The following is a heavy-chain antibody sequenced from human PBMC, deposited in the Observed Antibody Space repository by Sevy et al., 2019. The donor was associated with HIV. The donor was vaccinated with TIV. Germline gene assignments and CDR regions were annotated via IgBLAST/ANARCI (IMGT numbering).Heavy chain of an antibody. Sequence: GGSLRLSCAASGFTFSNFAMGRVRQAPGKWLDWISVISGTGDYKYYADSVKGRFIISRDNSKNTLFLQMNSLRAEDTAIFYCAKKMGGGSGMAFLVDYWGQGTLVTVSS. V-gene: IGHV3-23*01. CDR2: ISGTGDYK. J-gene: IGHJ4*02. CDR1: GFTFSNFA. D-gene: IGHD5-18*01. CDR3: AKKMGGGSGMAFLVDY.